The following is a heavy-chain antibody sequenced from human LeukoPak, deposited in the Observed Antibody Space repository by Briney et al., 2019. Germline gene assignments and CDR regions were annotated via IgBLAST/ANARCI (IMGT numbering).Heavy chain of an antibody. CDR1: GFTFDDHG. CDR3: ARGPGHDYGDYLFWFDP. CDR2: IKWDGGRT. J-gene: IGHJ5*02. Sequence: GGSLRLSCAASGFTFDDHGMSWVRQAPGKGLEWVSGIKWDGGRTGYADSVKGRFTISRDNVKNSVYLQMNSLRAEDTAVYYCARGPGHDYGDYLFWFDPWGQGTLVTVSS. V-gene: IGHV3-20*04. D-gene: IGHD4-17*01.